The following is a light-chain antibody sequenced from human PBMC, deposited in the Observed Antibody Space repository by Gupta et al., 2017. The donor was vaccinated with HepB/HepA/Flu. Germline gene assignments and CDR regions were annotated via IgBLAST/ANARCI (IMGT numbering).Light chain of an antibody. CDR2: WAS. J-gene: IGKJ2*01. CDR1: QSVLYSPNGFNY. V-gene: IGKV4-1*01. CDR3: QQYYGTPFT. Sequence: DIVLTQSPDSLAVSLGERATINCKSSQSVLYSPNGFNYFDWYQQKPGQPPKLLIFWASSRDYGVPDRFSGSGSGTDVTLTISSVQAEDVAVYYCQQYYGTPFTFGQGTNLEIK.